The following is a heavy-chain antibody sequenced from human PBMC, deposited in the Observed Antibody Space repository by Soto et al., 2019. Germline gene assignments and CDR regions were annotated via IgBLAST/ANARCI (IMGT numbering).Heavy chain of an antibody. CDR1: GGTFSSYA. Sequence: AASVKVPCKASGGTFSSYAISWVRQAPGQGLEWMGGIIPILGTANYAQKLQGRVTITADESTSTAYMELSSLRSEDTAVYYCARVPPLEYSSSERYYYYYGMDVWGQGTTVTVSS. J-gene: IGHJ6*02. CDR2: IIPILGTA. CDR3: ARVPPLEYSSSERYYYYYGMDV. V-gene: IGHV1-69*13. D-gene: IGHD6-6*01.